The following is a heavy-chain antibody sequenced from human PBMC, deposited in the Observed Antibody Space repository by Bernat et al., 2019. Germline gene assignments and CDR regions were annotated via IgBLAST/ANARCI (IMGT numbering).Heavy chain of an antibody. CDR3: ARDKGVAANDAFDI. J-gene: IGHJ3*02. V-gene: IGHV3-33*01. D-gene: IGHD6-19*01. CDR2: IWYDGSNK. Sequence: QVQLVESGGGVVQPGRSLRLSCAASGFTFSSYGMHWVRQAPGKGLEWVAVIWYDGSNKYYADSVKGRFTISRDNSKNTLYLQMNSLRAEDTAVYYCARDKGVAANDAFDIWAQGTMVTVSS. CDR1: GFTFSSYG.